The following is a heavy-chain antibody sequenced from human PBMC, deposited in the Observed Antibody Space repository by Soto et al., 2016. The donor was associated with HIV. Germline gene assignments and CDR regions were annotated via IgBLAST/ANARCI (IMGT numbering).Heavy chain of an antibody. Sequence: VQLVESGGGVVQPGRSLRLSCTASGFTFDSYVMHWVRQAPGKGLEWVAVIWFDGGTKYYADSVKGRFTISRDNSKNTLFLQMNSLRAEDTAVFYXASGSKSGLFDYWGQGTLVTVSS. J-gene: IGHJ4*02. CDR2: IWFDGGTK. CDR1: GFTFDSYV. D-gene: IGHD3-3*01. CDR3: ASGSKSGLFDY. V-gene: IGHV3-33*01.